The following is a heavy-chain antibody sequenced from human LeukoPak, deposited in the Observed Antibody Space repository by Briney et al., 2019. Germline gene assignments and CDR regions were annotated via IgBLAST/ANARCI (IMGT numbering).Heavy chain of an antibody. J-gene: IGHJ4*02. V-gene: IGHV3-21*01. CDR1: GFTFSSYS. Sequence: GGSLRLSCAASGFTFSSYSMNWVRQAPGKGLEWVSSISSSSSYIYYADSVKGRFTISRDNAKNSLYLQMNSLRAEDTAVYYCAKARGATREGFDYWGQGTLITVSS. D-gene: IGHD1-1*01. CDR2: ISSSSSYI. CDR3: AKARGATREGFDY.